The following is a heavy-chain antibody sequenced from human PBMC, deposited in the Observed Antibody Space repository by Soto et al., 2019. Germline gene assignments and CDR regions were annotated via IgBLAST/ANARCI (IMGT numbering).Heavy chain of an antibody. Sequence: QVQLQESGPGLVKPSGTLSLTCAVSGGSISSSNWWSWVRQPPGKGLEWIGEIYHSGSTNYNPSLKSRVTISVDKSKNQFSLKLSSVTAADTAVYYCARDWAGTTGTTRPLNAFDIWGQGTMVTVSS. J-gene: IGHJ3*02. CDR2: IYHSGST. CDR3: ARDWAGTTGTTRPLNAFDI. CDR1: GGSISSSNW. V-gene: IGHV4-4*02. D-gene: IGHD1-1*01.